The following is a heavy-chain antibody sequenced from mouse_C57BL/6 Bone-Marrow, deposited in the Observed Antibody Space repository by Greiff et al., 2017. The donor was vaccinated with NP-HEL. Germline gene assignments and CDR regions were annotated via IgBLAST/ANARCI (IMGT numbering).Heavy chain of an antibody. CDR3: TRRFTTVVATSPSYAMDY. Sequence: VQLQQSGAELVRPGASVTLSCKASGYTFTDYEMHWMKQTPVHGLEWIGAIDPETGGTAYNQKFKGKAILTADKSSSTAYMELRSLTSEDSAVYYCTRRFTTVVATSPSYAMDYWGQGTSVTVSS. CDR2: IDPETGGT. V-gene: IGHV1-15*01. J-gene: IGHJ4*01. D-gene: IGHD1-1*01. CDR1: GYTFTDYE.